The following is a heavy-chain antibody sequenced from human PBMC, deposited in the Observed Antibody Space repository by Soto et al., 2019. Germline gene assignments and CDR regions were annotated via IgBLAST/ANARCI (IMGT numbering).Heavy chain of an antibody. D-gene: IGHD3-22*01. J-gene: IGHJ3*02. Sequence: EVQLVESGGGLVEPGGSLRLSCAASGFTFSSYEMNWVRQASGKGLEWVSYISSTGSTIYYADSVKGRFTISRDNAKNSLYLQMNSLRAEDTAVYYCARDRNYDSTSYYYGRRDAFDIWGQGTMVTVSS. V-gene: IGHV3-48*03. CDR1: GFTFSSYE. CDR3: ARDRNYDSTSYYYGRRDAFDI. CDR2: ISSTGSTI.